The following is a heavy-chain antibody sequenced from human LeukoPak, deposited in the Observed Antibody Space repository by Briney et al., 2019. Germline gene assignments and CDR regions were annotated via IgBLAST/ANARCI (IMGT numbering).Heavy chain of an antibody. Sequence: PSETLSLTCTVSGGSISSYYWSWIRQPPGKGLEWIGYIYYSGSTNYNPSLKSRVTISADTSKNQFSLKLSSVTAADTAVYYCARHIGRYCSSTSCVLDIWGQGTMVTVSS. D-gene: IGHD2-2*01. J-gene: IGHJ3*02. CDR1: GGSISSYY. CDR2: IYYSGST. CDR3: ARHIGRYCSSTSCVLDI. V-gene: IGHV4-59*01.